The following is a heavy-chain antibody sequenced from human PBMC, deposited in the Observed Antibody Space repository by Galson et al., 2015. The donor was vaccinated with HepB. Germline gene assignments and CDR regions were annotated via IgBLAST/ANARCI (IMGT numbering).Heavy chain of an antibody. V-gene: IGHV3-33*01. CDR3: ASYRGDYHALDY. CDR1: GFIFSSYG. Sequence: SLRLSCAASGFIFSSYGMYWVRQAPGKGLEWVAVIWYDGSNRYYVDSVKGRFTISRDNSKNTLYLQMSSLRAEDTAVYYCASYRGDYHALDYWGQGTLVTVSS. J-gene: IGHJ4*02. CDR2: IWYDGSNR. D-gene: IGHD3-16*02.